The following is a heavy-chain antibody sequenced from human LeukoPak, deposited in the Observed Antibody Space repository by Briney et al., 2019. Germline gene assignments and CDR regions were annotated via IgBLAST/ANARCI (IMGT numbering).Heavy chain of an antibody. CDR3: AKVLPLTFYYMDV. CDR2: VRYDGIDK. D-gene: IGHD4/OR15-4a*01. J-gene: IGHJ6*03. V-gene: IGHV3-30*02. CDR1: GVTFATYG. Sequence: GGSLRLSCAASGVTFATYGMHWVRQAPGKGLEWVAFVRYDGIDKYYGGSVKGRFTISRDNSKNTLYLQMNSLRVEDTAVYFCAKVLPLTFYYMDVWGQGTTVTVS.